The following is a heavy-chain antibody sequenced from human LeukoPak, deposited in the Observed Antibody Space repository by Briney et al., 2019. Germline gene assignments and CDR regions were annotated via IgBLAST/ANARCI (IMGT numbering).Heavy chain of an antibody. V-gene: IGHV1-8*01. CDR3: ARASLWFGEFDY. D-gene: IGHD3-10*01. CDR1: VYTFTSYD. CDR2: MNPNSGNT. J-gene: IGHJ4*02. Sequence: ASVKVSCKASVYTFTSYDINWVRLATGQGREGMGWMNPNSGNTGYAQKFQGRVTMTRNTSISTAYMELSSLRSEDTAVYYCARASLWFGEFDYWGQGTLVTVSS.